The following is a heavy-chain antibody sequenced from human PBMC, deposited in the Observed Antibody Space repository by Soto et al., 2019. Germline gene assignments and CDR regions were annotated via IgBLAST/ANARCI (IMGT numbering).Heavy chain of an antibody. J-gene: IGHJ5*02. D-gene: IGHD1-26*01. CDR2: IYYSGST. CDR1: GGSASSGSYY. CDR3: AKDSPVGS. V-gene: IGHV4-61*01. Sequence: SETLSLTCTVSGGSASSGSYYWSWIRQPPGKGLEWIGYIYYSGSTNYNPSLKSRVTISVDTSKNQFSLKLSSVPAADTAVYTCAKDSPVGSWGQGTRVTVSS.